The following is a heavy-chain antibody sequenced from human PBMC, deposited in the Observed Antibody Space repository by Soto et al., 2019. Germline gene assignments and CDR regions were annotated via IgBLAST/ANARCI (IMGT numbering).Heavy chain of an antibody. CDR2: IYPGDSDT. CDR3: ARQLGYSSSWPYYYYGMDV. V-gene: IGHV5-51*01. CDR1: GYIFTSYW. D-gene: IGHD6-13*01. J-gene: IGHJ6*02. Sequence: PGESLKISCRSSGYIFTSYWVGWVLQMPGKGLEWMGIIYPGDSDTRYSPSFQGQVTISADKSISTAYLQWSSLKASDTAMYYCARQLGYSSSWPYYYYGMDVWGQGTTVTVSS.